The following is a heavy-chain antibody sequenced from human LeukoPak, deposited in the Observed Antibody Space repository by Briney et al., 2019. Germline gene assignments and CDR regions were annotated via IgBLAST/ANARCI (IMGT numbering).Heavy chain of an antibody. Sequence: GGSLRLSCAASGFTFSSYAMSWVRQAPGKGLEWVSSIGGGGVDTYYADSVKGRFTISRDNSKNTLYLQMDSLRVEDTAVYYCAKDPPTTGTTFDNWGRGTLVTVSS. V-gene: IGHV3-23*01. CDR1: GFTFSSYA. J-gene: IGHJ4*02. CDR3: AKDPPTTGTTFDN. CDR2: IGGGGVDT. D-gene: IGHD1-1*01.